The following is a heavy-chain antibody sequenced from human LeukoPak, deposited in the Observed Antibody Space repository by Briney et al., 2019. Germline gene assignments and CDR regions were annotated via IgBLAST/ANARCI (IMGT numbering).Heavy chain of an antibody. CDR2: INPNSGDT. CDR1: GYTFTGYF. V-gene: IGHV1-2*02. J-gene: IGHJ4*02. D-gene: IGHD1-26*01. CDR3: ARGRYSEY. Sequence: ASVKVSCKTSGYTFTGYFMHWVRRAPGQGPEWMGWINPNSGDTNYAQNFQGRVTMTRDTSISTAYMELSRLRSDDTAVYFCARGRYSEYWGQGTLVTVSS.